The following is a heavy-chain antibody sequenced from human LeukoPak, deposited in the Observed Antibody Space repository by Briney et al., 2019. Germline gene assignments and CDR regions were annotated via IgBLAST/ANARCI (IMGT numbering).Heavy chain of an antibody. V-gene: IGHV3-23*01. J-gene: IGHJ4*02. D-gene: IGHD4-17*01. CDR1: GFPFLAYA. CDR2: ISANGDSI. CDR3: TKGVYGDHPHYFDC. Sequence: GGSLRLSCAASGFPFLAYAMSWVRQAPGEGPERVAHISANGDSIYYADSVTRRFTNSRDNSRTTLYLQMNTLRVEDTAVYYCTKGVYGDHPHYFDCWGQGSLVIVSS.